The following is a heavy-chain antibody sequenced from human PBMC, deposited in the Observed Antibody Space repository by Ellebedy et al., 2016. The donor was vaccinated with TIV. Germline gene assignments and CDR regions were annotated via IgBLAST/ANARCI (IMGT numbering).Heavy chain of an antibody. CDR3: ATIYDSSGYYDDDAFDI. CDR1: GGSISTYY. CDR2: IYYSGST. V-gene: IGHV4-59*01. D-gene: IGHD3-22*01. J-gene: IGHJ3*02. Sequence: MPSETLSLTCTVSGGSISTYYWSWIRQPPGKGLEWIGYIYYSGSTKYNPSLKSRVTMSVDTSKKQFSLNLSSVTAADTAVYYCATIYDSSGYYDDDAFDIWGQGTMVTVSS.